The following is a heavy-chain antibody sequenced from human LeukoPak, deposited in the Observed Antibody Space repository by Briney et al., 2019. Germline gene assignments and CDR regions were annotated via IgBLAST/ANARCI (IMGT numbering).Heavy chain of an antibody. D-gene: IGHD3-10*01. V-gene: IGHV3-21*01. CDR1: GFTFSSYS. J-gene: IGHJ4*02. Sequence: GGSLRLSCAASGFTFSSYSMNWVRQAPGKGLEWVSSISSSSSYIYYADSVKGRFTISRDNAKNSLYLQMNSLRAEDTAVYYCARDLTMVRGVIDYWGQGTLVTVSS. CDR3: ARDLTMVRGVIDY. CDR2: ISSSSSYI.